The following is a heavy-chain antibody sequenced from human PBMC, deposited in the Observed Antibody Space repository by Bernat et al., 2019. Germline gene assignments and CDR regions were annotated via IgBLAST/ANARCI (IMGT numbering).Heavy chain of an antibody. J-gene: IGHJ6*03. Sequence: VQLVESGGGLVQPGGSLRLSCAASGFTFSSYEMNWVRQAPGKGLEWVSYISSSGSTIYYADSVKGRFTISRDNAKNSLYLQMNSLRAEDTAVYYCARAVDSYDYYMDVWGKGTTVTVSS. CDR2: ISSSGSTI. CDR3: ARAVDSYDYYMDV. D-gene: IGHD2-21*01. CDR1: GFTFSSYE. V-gene: IGHV3-48*03.